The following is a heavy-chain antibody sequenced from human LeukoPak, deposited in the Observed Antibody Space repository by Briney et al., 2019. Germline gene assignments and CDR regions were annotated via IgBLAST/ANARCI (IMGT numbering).Heavy chain of an antibody. Sequence: GGSLRLSCAASGFTFRNYAVTWVRQAPGKGLAWVSVISSSADSTYYADSVKGRFTISRDNSKNTLYLQMNNLRAEDTAVYYCAKPLEKYTYGGNFDYWGQGLLVTVSS. D-gene: IGHD4-23*01. CDR3: AKPLEKYTYGGNFDY. CDR1: GFTFRNYA. CDR2: ISSSADST. V-gene: IGHV3-23*01. J-gene: IGHJ4*02.